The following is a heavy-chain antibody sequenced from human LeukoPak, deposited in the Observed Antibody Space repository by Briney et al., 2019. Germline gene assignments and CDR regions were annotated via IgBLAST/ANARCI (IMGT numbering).Heavy chain of an antibody. D-gene: IGHD1-26*01. CDR1: GGSFSGYY. CDR3: ASLVIGS. CDR2: ISHSGST. Sequence: PSETLSLTCAVYGGSFSGYYWSWIRQPPGKGLEWIGEISHSGSTNYNPSLKSRVTISVDTSKNQFSLKLSSVTAADTAVYYCASLVIGSWGQGTLVTVSS. V-gene: IGHV4-34*01. J-gene: IGHJ5*01.